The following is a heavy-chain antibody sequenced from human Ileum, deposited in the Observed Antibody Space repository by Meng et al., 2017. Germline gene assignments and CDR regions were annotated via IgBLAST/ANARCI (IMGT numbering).Heavy chain of an antibody. J-gene: IGHJ5*02. CDR2: INHSGST. Sequence: HLQQWGDGLLKPWEALAPTCAVYGGSFSGYYCICIRQPPGKGLEWIGEINHSGSTNYNPSLKSRVTISVDTSKNQFSLKLSSVTAADTAVYYCARGRGLIWFGEWFDPWGQGTLVTVSS. V-gene: IGHV4-34*01. CDR1: GGSFSGYY. D-gene: IGHD3-10*01. CDR3: ARGRGLIWFGEWFDP.